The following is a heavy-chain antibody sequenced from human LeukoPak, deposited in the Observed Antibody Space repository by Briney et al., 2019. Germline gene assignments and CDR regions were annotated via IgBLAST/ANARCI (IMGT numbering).Heavy chain of an antibody. CDR2: IRYDGRIN. D-gene: IGHD3-10*01. J-gene: IGHJ6*03. Sequence: GESLRLSCAASGFTFSTYGMHWVRQAPGKGLAWVAFIRYDGRINYYADSVKGRFTISRDSSKNTLNLQMNSLKTEDTAVDYCAKAVGGSYYYYMDVWGKGTTVTVSS. CDR3: AKAVGGSYYYYMDV. CDR1: GFTFSTYG. V-gene: IGHV3-30*02.